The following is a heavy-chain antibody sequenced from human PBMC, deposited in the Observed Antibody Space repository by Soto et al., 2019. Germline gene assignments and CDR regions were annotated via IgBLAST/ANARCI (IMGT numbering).Heavy chain of an antibody. D-gene: IGHD3-16*01. CDR3: ARDSDSGAYSDYPHRPVNYLGLDV. V-gene: IGHV6-1*01. Sequence: SQTLSLTCAISGDSVSSNNAAGNWIRQSPSRGLEWLGRIYYKSKWYIDYAQSVQSRITITPATSQNQFSLQLSSMTPEDTAVYYCARDSDSGAYSDYPHRPVNYLGLDVWGQGTTVTVSS. CDR1: GDSVSSNNAA. J-gene: IGHJ6*02. CDR2: IYYKSKWYI.